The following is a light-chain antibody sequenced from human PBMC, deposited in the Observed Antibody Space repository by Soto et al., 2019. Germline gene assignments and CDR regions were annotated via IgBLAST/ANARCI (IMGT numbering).Light chain of an antibody. CDR3: SSYTSSSTLI. J-gene: IGLJ2*01. CDR1: SSDVGGYNY. CDR2: EVS. Sequence: QSARTQPASVSGSPGQSITISCTGTSSDVGGYNYVSWYQQHPGKAPKILIYEVSNRPSGVSNRFSASKSGNTASLTISGLQAEDEADYYCSSYTSSSTLIFGGGTQLTVL. V-gene: IGLV2-14*01.